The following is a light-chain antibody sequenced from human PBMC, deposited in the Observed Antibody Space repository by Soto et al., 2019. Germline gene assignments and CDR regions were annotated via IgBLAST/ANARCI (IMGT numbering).Light chain of an antibody. V-gene: IGKV3-20*01. J-gene: IGKJ3*01. CDR1: QSVSAGS. CDR2: GAS. Sequence: EIVLTQSPGTLSLSPGERATLSCRASQSVSAGSLAWFQQRPGQAPRLLIYGASNRATGIPDRFSGSGSGTGFTLPISRLEPEDFAVYYCQHYGTSPPFTFGPGTKVDIK. CDR3: QHYGTSPPFT.